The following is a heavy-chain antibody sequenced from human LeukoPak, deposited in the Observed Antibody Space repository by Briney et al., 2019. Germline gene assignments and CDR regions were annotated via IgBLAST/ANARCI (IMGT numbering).Heavy chain of an antibody. J-gene: IGHJ4*02. Sequence: GGSLRLSYAASGFTFYTYGMHWVRQAPGKGLEYVSGIGPDGGTTYYANSVKGRFTISRDNSKNMLYLQMGSLTADDMAVYYCARGAQLTDYWGQGTLVTVSS. CDR3: ARGAQLTDY. V-gene: IGHV3-64*01. D-gene: IGHD6-13*01. CDR1: GFTFYTYG. CDR2: IGPDGGTT.